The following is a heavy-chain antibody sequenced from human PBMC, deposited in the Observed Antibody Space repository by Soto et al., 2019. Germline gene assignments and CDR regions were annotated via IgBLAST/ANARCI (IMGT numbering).Heavy chain of an antibody. D-gene: IGHD7-27*01. CDR3: ARLGQGFFDY. CDR2: IIPAVGTA. J-gene: IGHJ4*02. V-gene: IGHV1-69*11. CDR1: GGTFSSYA. Sequence: SVKVSCKASGGTFSSYAISWVRQAPGQGLEWMGSIIPAVGTADYAQKFQGRVTITADESARTAYMEVSSLTSDDTAVYYCARLGQGFFDYWGQGTLVTGS.